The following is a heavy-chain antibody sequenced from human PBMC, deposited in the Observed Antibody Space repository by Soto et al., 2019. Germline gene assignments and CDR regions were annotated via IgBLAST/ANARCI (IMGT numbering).Heavy chain of an antibody. CDR3: TTDRKLPYYDFWSGYSPSPDYYMDV. CDR2: IKSKTDGGTT. J-gene: IGHJ6*03. Sequence: GGSLRLSCAASGFTFSNAWMSWVRQAPGKGLEWVGRIKSKTDGGTTDYAAPVKGRFTISRDDSKNTLYLQMNSLKTEDTAVYYCTTDRKLPYYDFWSGYSPSPDYYMDVWGKGTTVTVSS. CDR1: GFTFSNAW. D-gene: IGHD3-3*01. V-gene: IGHV3-15*01.